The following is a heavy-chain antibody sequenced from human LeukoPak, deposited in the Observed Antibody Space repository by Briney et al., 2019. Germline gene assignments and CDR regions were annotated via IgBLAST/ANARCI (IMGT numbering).Heavy chain of an antibody. Sequence: PGGSLRLSCAASGFTFSSYAMSWVRQAPGKGLEWVSAISGSGGSTYYADSVKGRFTISRDNSKNTLYLQMNSLRAEDTAVYYCAKDSSYYDSSGYYPDYWGQGTLVTVSS. CDR1: GFTFSSYA. J-gene: IGHJ4*02. CDR3: AKDSSYYDSSGYYPDY. CDR2: ISGSGGST. D-gene: IGHD3-22*01. V-gene: IGHV3-23*01.